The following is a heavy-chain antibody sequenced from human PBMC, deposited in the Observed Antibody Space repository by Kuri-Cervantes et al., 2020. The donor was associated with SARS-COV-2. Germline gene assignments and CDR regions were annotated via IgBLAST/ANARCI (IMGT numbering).Heavy chain of an antibody. J-gene: IGHJ4*02. CDR3: ARGFLEWLDY. Sequence: GESLKISCAASGFTFSSYAMSWVRQAPGKGLEWVSAISGSGGSTYYADSVKGRFTISRDNSKNTLYLQMNSLRAEDTAVYYCARGFLEWLDYWGQGTLVPSPQ. CDR2: ISGSGGST. V-gene: IGHV3-23*01. CDR1: GFTFSSYA. D-gene: IGHD3-3*01.